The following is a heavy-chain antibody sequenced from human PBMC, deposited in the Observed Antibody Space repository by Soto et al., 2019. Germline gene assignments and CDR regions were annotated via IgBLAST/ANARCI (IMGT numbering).Heavy chain of an antibody. V-gene: IGHV3-30-3*01. CDR2: ISKDGDKK. Sequence: GGSLRLSCAASGFTFSNYSMHWVRQAPGKGLEWVAVISKDGDKKYYADSVKGRFTISRDNSKNTLYLQVNSLRPEDTAVYYCAREWSVANPGYWGQGTQVTVSS. D-gene: IGHD5-12*01. J-gene: IGHJ4*02. CDR1: GFTFSNYS. CDR3: AREWSVANPGY.